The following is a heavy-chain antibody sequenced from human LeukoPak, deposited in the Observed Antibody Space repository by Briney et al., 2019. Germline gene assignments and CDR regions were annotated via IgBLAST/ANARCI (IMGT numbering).Heavy chain of an antibody. Sequence: PSETLSLTCTVSGGSISSYYWSWIRQPPGKGLEWIGYIYYSGSTNYNPSLKSRVTISVDTSKNQFSLKLSSVTAADTAVYYCQREAREYYDSSGYITYFDYWGQGTLVTVSS. CDR2: IYYSGST. D-gene: IGHD3-22*01. V-gene: IGHV4-59*01. J-gene: IGHJ4*02. CDR1: GGSISSYY. CDR3: QREAREYYDSSGYITYFDY.